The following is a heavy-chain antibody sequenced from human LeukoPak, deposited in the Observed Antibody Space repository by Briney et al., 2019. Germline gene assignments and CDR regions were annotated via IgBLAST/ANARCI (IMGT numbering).Heavy chain of an antibody. J-gene: IGHJ6*03. CDR2: IVVGSGNT. V-gene: IGHV1-58*02. CDR1: GFTFTSSA. Sequence: SVKVSCKASGFTFTSSAMQWVRQARGQRLEWIGWIVVGSGNTNYAQKFQGRVTITRDMSTSTAYMELSSLRSEDTAVYYCAADPGRYYGSGSHYYYYYMDVWGKGTTVTVSS. D-gene: IGHD3-10*01. CDR3: AADPGRYYGSGSHYYYYYMDV.